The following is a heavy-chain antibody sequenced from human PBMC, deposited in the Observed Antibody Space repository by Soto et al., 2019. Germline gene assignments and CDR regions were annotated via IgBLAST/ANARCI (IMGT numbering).Heavy chain of an antibody. CDR3: ATSMRHTLDP. Sequence: EVQVVESGGGLAQPGGSLRLSCAASGFTFGIHWMTWVRQVPGKGLEWVANINQDGSDKYYVDSVKGRFIISRDNAKDSLYLQMNSLSVEDTAVYYCATSMRHTLDPWGQGTLVTVS. D-gene: IGHD2-21*01. CDR2: INQDGSDK. CDR1: GFTFGIHW. J-gene: IGHJ5*02. V-gene: IGHV3-7*01.